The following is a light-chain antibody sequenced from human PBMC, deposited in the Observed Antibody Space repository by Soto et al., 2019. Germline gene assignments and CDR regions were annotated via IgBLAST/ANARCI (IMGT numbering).Light chain of an antibody. CDR3: TSYVGDDIWV. CDR1: SSDVGAYKY. CDR2: EVT. Sequence: QSALTQPPSASGSPGQSVTISCTGTSSDVGAYKYVAWYQQYPGKAPKLMIYEVTKRPSGVPDRFSGSKSSNTASLTVSGLQAEDEADCYCTSYVGDDIWVFGGGTKLTVL. J-gene: IGLJ3*02. V-gene: IGLV2-8*01.